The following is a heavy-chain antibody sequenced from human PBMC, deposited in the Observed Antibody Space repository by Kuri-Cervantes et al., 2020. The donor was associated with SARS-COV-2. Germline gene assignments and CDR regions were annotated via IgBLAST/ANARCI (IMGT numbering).Heavy chain of an antibody. Sequence: GSLRLSCTVSGGSISSSSYYWGWIRQPPGKGLEWIGSIYYSGSTYYSPSLKGRVTISVDTSKNQFSLKLSSVTAADTAVYYCARQREMATIPDAFDIWGQGTMVTVSS. V-gene: IGHV4-39*01. CDR1: GGSISSSSYY. J-gene: IGHJ3*02. CDR2: IYYSGST. D-gene: IGHD5-24*01. CDR3: ARQREMATIPDAFDI.